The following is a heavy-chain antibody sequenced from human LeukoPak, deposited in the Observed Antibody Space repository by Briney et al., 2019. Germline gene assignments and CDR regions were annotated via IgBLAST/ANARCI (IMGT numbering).Heavy chain of an antibody. D-gene: IGHD2-2*01. V-gene: IGHV1-69*13. J-gene: IGHJ3*02. CDR2: IIPIFGTA. CDR3: ARDLRARVPAAIGAFDI. CDR1: GGTFSSYA. Sequence: GASVKVSCKASGGTFSSYAISWVRQAPGQGLEWMGGIIPIFGTANYAQKFQGRVTITADESTSTAYMELSSLRSEDTAVYYCARDLRARVPAAIGAFDIWGQGTMVTVSS.